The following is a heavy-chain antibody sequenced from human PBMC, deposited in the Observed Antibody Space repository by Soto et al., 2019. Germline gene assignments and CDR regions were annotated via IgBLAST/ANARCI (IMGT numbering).Heavy chain of an antibody. CDR2: ISSSSSYI. CDR1: GFTFSSYS. J-gene: IGHJ6*02. CDR3: ARAGDYDILTGYFYYYGMDV. V-gene: IGHV3-21*01. D-gene: IGHD3-9*01. Sequence: PGGSLRLSCAASGFTFSSYSMNWVRQAPGKGLEWVSSISSSSSYIYYADSVKGRFTISRDNAKNSLYLQMNSLRAEDTAVYYCARAGDYDILTGYFYYYGMDVWGQGTTVTVSS.